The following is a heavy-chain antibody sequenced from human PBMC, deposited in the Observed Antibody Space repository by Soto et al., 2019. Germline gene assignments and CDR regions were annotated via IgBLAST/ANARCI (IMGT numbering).Heavy chain of an antibody. Sequence: SETLSLTCAVYGGSFSGYYWSWIRQPPGKGLEWIGEINHSGSTNYNPSLKSRVTISVDTSKNQFSLKLSSVTAADTAVYYCARVRRSGWYLDYWGQGTLVTVSS. CDR2: INHSGST. CDR1: GGSFSGYY. V-gene: IGHV4-34*01. D-gene: IGHD6-19*01. CDR3: ARVRRSGWYLDY. J-gene: IGHJ4*02.